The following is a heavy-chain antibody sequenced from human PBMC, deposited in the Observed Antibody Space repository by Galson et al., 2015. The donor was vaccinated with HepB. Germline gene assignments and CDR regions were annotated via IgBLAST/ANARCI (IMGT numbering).Heavy chain of an antibody. CDR3: AGGYFDNSGYTDY. CDR1: GFTFSHYA. D-gene: IGHD5-18*01. CDR2: LSFDGSIE. J-gene: IGHJ4*02. V-gene: IGHV3-30*14. Sequence: SLRLSCAASGFTFSHYAMHWVRQAPGKGLEWVALLSFDGSIEYHADSVKDRFTISRDNSKNTMYLQMDSLRPEDTAIYYCAGGYFDNSGYTDYWGQGTQVTVSS.